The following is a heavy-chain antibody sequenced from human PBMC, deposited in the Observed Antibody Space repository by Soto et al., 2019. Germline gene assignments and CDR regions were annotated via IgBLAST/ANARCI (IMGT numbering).Heavy chain of an antibody. CDR1: GYTFTSYA. V-gene: IGHV1-3*01. D-gene: IGHD2-2*01. J-gene: IGHJ5*02. CDR3: AREKYCSSNRCYSRVGSNNWFDP. CDR2: INAGNGNT. Sequence: ASVKVSCKASGYTFTSYAMHWARQAPGQRLEWMGWINAGNGNTKYSQKFQGRVTITRDTSASTAYMELSSLRSEDTAVYYCAREKYCSSNRCYSRVGSNNWFDPWGQGTLVTVSS.